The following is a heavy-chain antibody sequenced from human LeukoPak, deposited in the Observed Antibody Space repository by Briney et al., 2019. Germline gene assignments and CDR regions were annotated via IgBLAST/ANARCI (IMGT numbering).Heavy chain of an antibody. CDR2: IYYSGAT. CDR3: ARDRGHWGSSAFDA. Sequence: SETLSLTCTVSGGSISSGGHYWIWIRQNPGTGLEWIAYIYYSGATFYNPSLKSRATISLGTSDNQFSLILNSVTAADTAVYYCARDRGHWGSSAFDAWGQGTMVTVSS. CDR1: GGSISSGGHY. V-gene: IGHV4-31*03. D-gene: IGHD7-27*01. J-gene: IGHJ3*01.